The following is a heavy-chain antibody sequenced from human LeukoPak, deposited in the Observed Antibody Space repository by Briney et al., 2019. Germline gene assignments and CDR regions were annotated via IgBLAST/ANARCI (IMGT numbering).Heavy chain of an antibody. Sequence: PGGSLRLSCAAPGFTFRSYAMHWIRQAPGKGLEYVSAISSDGRITYYANSVKGRFTISRDNSKNTLYLQMGSLRADDTAVYYCARVSGWYWFVNWGQGTLVTVSS. CDR2: ISSDGRIT. V-gene: IGHV3-64*01. D-gene: IGHD6-19*01. CDR1: GFTFRSYA. CDR3: ARVSGWYWFVN. J-gene: IGHJ4*02.